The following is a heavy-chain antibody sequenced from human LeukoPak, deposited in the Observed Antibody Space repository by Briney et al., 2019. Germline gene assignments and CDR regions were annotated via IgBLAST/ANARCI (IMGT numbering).Heavy chain of an antibody. Sequence: GGSLRLSCAASGFTFSSYWMSWVRQAPGKGLEWVANIKQDGSNKYYADSVKGRFTISRDNSENTLYLQMISLRPDDTAVYYCADNKRGRNYYYYMDVWGKGTTVTISS. V-gene: IGHV3-7*01. CDR2: IKQDGSNK. J-gene: IGHJ6*03. CDR3: ADNKRGRNYYYYMDV. CDR1: GFTFSSYW. D-gene: IGHD2/OR15-2a*01.